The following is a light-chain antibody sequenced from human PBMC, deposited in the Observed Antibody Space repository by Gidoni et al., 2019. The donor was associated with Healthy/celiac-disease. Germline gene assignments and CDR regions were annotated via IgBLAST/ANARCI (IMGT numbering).Light chain of an antibody. CDR3: AAWDDSLNGWV. CDR1: SSNIGSNT. Sequence: QSVLTQPPSASGTPGQRVTIHCSGSSSNIGSNTVNWYQQLPGTAPTLLIYSNNQRPSVVPDRFSGSKSGTAASLAISGLQSEDEADYYCAAWDDSLNGWVFGGGTKLTVL. J-gene: IGLJ3*02. V-gene: IGLV1-44*01. CDR2: SNN.